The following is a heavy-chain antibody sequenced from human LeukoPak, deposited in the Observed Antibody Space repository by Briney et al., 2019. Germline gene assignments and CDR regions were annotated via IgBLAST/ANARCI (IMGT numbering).Heavy chain of an antibody. CDR1: GFTVSNSY. CDR3: ARARIEMTIIVDWFDR. V-gene: IGHV3-66*02. CDR2: IYSGGGT. Sequence: GGSLRLSCAASGFTVSNSYMSWVRQAPGKGLEWVSVIYSGGGTYYTDSVMGRFTISRDNSKNTLYLRMNSLRVDVTAVYYCARARIEMTIIVDWFDRWGQRTLVSASS. J-gene: IGHJ5*02. D-gene: IGHD5-24*01.